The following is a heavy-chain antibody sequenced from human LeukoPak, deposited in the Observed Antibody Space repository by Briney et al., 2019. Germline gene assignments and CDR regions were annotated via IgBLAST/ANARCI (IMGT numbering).Heavy chain of an antibody. CDR2: IYHSGST. Sequence: KPSETLSLTCAVSGYSISSGYYWGWIRQPPGKGLEWIGSIYHSGSTYYNPPLKSRVTISVDTSKNQFSLKLSSVTAADTAVYYCAREMEDSSPGWWYFDLWGRGTLVTVSS. CDR3: AREMEDSSPGWWYFDL. V-gene: IGHV4-38-2*02. D-gene: IGHD6-13*01. J-gene: IGHJ2*01. CDR1: GYSISSGYY.